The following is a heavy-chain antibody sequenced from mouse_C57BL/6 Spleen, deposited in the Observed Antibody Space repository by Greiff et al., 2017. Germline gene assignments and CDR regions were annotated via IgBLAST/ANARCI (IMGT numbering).Heavy chain of an antibody. CDR2: IDPSDSYT. D-gene: IGHD2-2*01. CDR3: ARKDGYDGRYFDV. V-gene: IGHV1-50*01. J-gene: IGHJ1*03. Sequence: QVQLQQPGAELVKPWASVKLSCKASGYTFTSYWMQWVKQRPGQGLEWIGEIDPSDSYTNYNQKFKGKATLTVDTSSSTAYMQLSSLTSEDAAVYYCARKDGYDGRYFDVWGTGTTVTVSS. CDR1: GYTFTSYW.